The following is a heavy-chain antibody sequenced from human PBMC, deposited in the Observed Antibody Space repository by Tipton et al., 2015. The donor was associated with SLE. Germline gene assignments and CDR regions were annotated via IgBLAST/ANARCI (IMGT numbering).Heavy chain of an antibody. J-gene: IGHJ3*01. CDR3: ATEGQDDAFDV. Sequence: TLSLTCTVSGGSISGYYWSWIRQPPGKGLEWIGYVYYSGSTNYNPSLKSRVTISLDTSKNQFSLKLTSVTAADTAVYYCATEGQDDAFDVWGQGTMVTVSS. V-gene: IGHV4-59*01. CDR2: VYYSGST. CDR1: GGSISGYY.